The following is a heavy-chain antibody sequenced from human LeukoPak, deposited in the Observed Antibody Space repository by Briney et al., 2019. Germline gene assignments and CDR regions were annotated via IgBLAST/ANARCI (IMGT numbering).Heavy chain of an antibody. Sequence: GGSLRLPCAASGFTFDDYAMHWVRQAPGKGLEWVSLISGDGGSTYYADSVKGRFTISRDNSKNSLYLQMNSLRTEDTALYYCARLLKGGNYYGSGSYYNYYYYGMDVWGQGTTVTVSS. D-gene: IGHD3-10*01. V-gene: IGHV3-43*02. J-gene: IGHJ6*02. CDR3: ARLLKGGNYYGSGSYYNYYYYGMDV. CDR1: GFTFDDYA. CDR2: ISGDGGST.